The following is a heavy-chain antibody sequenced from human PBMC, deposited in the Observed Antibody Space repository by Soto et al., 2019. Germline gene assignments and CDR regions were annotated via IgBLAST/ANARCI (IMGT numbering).Heavy chain of an antibody. CDR2: ISYDGSNK. D-gene: IGHD1-26*01. J-gene: IGHJ6*02. V-gene: IGHV3-30*18. Sequence: QVQLVESGGGVVQPGRSLRLSCAASGFTFSSYGMHWVRQAPGKGLEWVAVISYDGSNKHYADSVKGRFTISRDNSKNPVYLQMNSLGAEDTAVYYCAKDILRPGEDGMDVWGQGTTVTVSS. CDR3: AKDILRPGEDGMDV. CDR1: GFTFSSYG.